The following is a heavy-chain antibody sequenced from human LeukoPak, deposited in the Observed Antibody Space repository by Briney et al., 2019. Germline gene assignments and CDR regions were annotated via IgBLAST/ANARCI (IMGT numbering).Heavy chain of an antibody. CDR3: ARGNWPPAFDI. V-gene: IGHV4-59*01. CDR2: NYYSGST. D-gene: IGHD1-1*01. Sequence: SETLSLTCTVSGGSISGYYWTWIRQPPGMGLEWIGFNYYSGSTNYNSSLKSRVTISVDTSKNHFSLKLSSVTATDTAIYYCARGNWPPAFDIWGQGTLVTVSS. J-gene: IGHJ3*02. CDR1: GGSISGYY.